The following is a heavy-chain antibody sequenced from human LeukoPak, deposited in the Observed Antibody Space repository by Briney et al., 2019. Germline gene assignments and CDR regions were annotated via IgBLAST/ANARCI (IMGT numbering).Heavy chain of an antibody. CDR1: GYTLTELS. Sequence: GASVKVSCKVSGYTLTELSMHWVRQAPGKGLEWMGGFDPEDGETIYAQKFQGRVTMTEDTSTDTAYMELSSLRSEDTAVYYCATGGAEWLFVTARPAYYYYYGMDVWGQGTTVTVSS. J-gene: IGHJ6*02. D-gene: IGHD3-3*01. V-gene: IGHV1-24*01. CDR3: ATGGAEWLFVTARPAYYYYYGMDV. CDR2: FDPEDGET.